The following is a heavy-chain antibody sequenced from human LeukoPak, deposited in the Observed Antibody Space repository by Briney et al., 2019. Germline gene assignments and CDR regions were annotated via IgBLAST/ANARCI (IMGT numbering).Heavy chain of an antibody. J-gene: IGHJ4*02. V-gene: IGHV4-61*02. Sequence: SETLSLTCTVSGGSISSGSYYWSWIRQPAGKGLEWIGRIYTSGSTNYNPSLKSRVTISVDTSKNQFSLKLSSVTAADTAVYYCARGDYDILGTYFDYWGQGTLVTVSS. CDR3: ARGDYDILGTYFDY. CDR1: GGSISSGSYY. CDR2: IYTSGST. D-gene: IGHD3-9*01.